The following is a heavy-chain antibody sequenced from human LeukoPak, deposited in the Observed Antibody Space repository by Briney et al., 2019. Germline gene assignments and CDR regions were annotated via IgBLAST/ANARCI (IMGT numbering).Heavy chain of an antibody. CDR1: GFTFSSYA. D-gene: IGHD3-3*01. CDR3: AKCCFGDDFWSGYSRPDDAFDI. CDR2: ISGSGGST. J-gene: IGHJ3*02. Sequence: PGGSLRLSCAASGFTFSSYAMSWVRQAPGKGLEWVSAISGSGGSTYYADSVKGRFTISRDNSKNTLYLQMNSLRAEDTAVYYCAKCCFGDDFWSGYSRPDDAFDIWGQGTMVTVSS. V-gene: IGHV3-23*01.